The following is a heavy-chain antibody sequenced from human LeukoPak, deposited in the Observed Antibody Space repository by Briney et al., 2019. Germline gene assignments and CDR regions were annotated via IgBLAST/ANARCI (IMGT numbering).Heavy chain of an antibody. V-gene: IGHV4-59*08. Sequence: SETLSLTCTVSGDSISDYYWNWIRQPPGKGLEWIGYIYYSGSTNYSPSLKSRVTISVDTSKNQFSLKLSSVTAAHTAIYYCARRRKVPAPRAGDAFDIWGQGTMVTVSS. CDR1: GDSISDYY. CDR2: IYYSGST. CDR3: ARRRKVPAPRAGDAFDI. J-gene: IGHJ3*02. D-gene: IGHD2-21*02.